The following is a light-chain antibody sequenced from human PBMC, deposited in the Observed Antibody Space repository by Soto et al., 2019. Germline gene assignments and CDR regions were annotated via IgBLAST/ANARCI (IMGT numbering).Light chain of an antibody. CDR2: DTF. CDR1: QIVTSS. V-gene: IGKV3-11*01. Sequence: EIVLTQSPATLSLSPGTGATLSCRASQIVTSSVAWYQQRPGQAPRLLIYDTFTRATGIPARFSAKGAGTDFTLTISSLEPEDSAVYFCQLRSDWPPTYTFGQGPKLE. J-gene: IGKJ2*01. CDR3: QLRSDWPPTYT.